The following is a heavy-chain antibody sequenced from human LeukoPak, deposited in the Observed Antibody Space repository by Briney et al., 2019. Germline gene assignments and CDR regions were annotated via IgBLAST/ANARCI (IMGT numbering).Heavy chain of an antibody. V-gene: IGHV1-2*02. J-gene: IGHJ4*02. Sequence: ASVTVSCTASGYTFTVYYMHWVRQAPGQGLEWMGWINPNSGGTNYAQKFQGRVTMTRDTSISTAYMELSRLRSDDTAVYYCAREGDSSGYYIMLDYWGQGTLVTVSS. CDR2: INPNSGGT. CDR1: GYTFTVYY. CDR3: AREGDSSGYYIMLDY. D-gene: IGHD3-22*01.